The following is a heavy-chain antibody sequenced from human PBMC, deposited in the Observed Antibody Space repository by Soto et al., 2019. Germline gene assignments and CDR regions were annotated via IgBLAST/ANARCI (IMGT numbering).Heavy chain of an antibody. J-gene: IGHJ3*02. CDR3: AMTRLYDTGTNDYHRDALDI. D-gene: IGHD3-22*01. Sequence: GGSLRLSCEVAGVSFNLDDMSWVRQAPGKGLEWIAYISASGYTENYSDSVKGRFTISRDNSRNTLYLQMNSLRAEDTAIYYCAMTRLYDTGTNDYHRDALDIWGQGTQVTVSS. CDR1: GVSFNLDD. V-gene: IGHV3-23*01. CDR2: ISASGYTE.